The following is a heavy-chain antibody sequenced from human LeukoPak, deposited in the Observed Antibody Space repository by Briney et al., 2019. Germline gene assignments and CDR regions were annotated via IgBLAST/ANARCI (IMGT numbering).Heavy chain of an antibody. J-gene: IGHJ3*02. CDR3: ARQLDCSSTSCHELGAFDI. V-gene: IGHV3-30*19. D-gene: IGHD2-2*01. CDR2: ISYDGSNK. CDR1: GFTFSSYG. Sequence: GGSLRLSCAASGFTFSSYGMHWVRQAPGKGLEWVAVISYDGSNKYYADSVKGRFTISRDNSKNTLYLQMNSLRAEDTAVYYCARQLDCSSTSCHELGAFDIWGQGTMVTVSS.